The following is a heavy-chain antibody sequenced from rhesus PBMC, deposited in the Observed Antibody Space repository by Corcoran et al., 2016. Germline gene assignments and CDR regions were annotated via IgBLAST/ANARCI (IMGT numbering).Heavy chain of an antibody. CDR2: ISGSGGSA. CDR3: VRVYYSGRID. Sequence: QLQLQESGPGLVKPSETLSLTCAVAGGSISSSYWSWIRQPTGKGLEWIGRISGSGGSADYNPSLKSRVTISTDTSKNQFSLKLSSVTAADTAVYYCVRVYYSGRIDWGQGVLVTVSS. CDR1: GGSISSSY. J-gene: IGHJ4*01. D-gene: IGHD6-25*01. V-gene: IGHV4-173*01.